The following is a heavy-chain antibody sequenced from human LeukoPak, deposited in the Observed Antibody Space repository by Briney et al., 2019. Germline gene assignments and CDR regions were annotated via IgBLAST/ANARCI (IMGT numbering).Heavy chain of an antibody. CDR3: ARHGLYQDYGY. CDR1: GGYISSSTSF. D-gene: IGHD3-16*01. CDR2: VYYSGNT. J-gene: IGHJ4*02. Sequence: SETLSLTCTVSGGYISSSTSFWAWIRQPPGKGPEWIGNVYYSGNTHYNPSLKSRVTISLDTSKSQFSLRLTSVTAADTAVYFCARHGLYQDYGYWGQGILVAVSS. V-gene: IGHV4-39*01.